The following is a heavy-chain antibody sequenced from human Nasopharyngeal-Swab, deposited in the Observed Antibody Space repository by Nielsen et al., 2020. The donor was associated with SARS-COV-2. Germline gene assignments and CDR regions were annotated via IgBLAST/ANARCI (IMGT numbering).Heavy chain of an antibody. J-gene: IGHJ4*02. D-gene: IGHD3-16*01. Sequence: ASVKVSCKVSGSTLTEISMHWVRQAHGRGLEWMGGFDPEDGETIYAQKFQGRVTMTEDTSIDTAYMELRSLRSGDTVVYYCAASQWGEYFDYWGQGTLVSVSS. CDR1: GSTLTEIS. CDR2: FDPEDGET. V-gene: IGHV1-24*01. CDR3: AASQWGEYFDY.